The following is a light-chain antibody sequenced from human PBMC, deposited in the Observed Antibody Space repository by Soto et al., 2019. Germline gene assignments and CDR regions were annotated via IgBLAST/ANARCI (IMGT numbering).Light chain of an antibody. V-gene: IGKV1-5*01. CDR2: DAS. J-gene: IGKJ4*01. CDR3: QQYNSHLLT. Sequence: DIQMTQSPSTLSASVGDRVTITCRASQSISSWLAWYQQKPGKAPKLLIYDASSLESGVPSRFSGSGSGTEFTLTISXLQPDDSASYYCQQYNSHLLTFGGGTKVDIK. CDR1: QSISSW.